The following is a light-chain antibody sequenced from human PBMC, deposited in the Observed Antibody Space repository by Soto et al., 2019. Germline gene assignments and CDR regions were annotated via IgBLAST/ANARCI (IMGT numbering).Light chain of an antibody. J-gene: IGKJ1*01. CDR2: DAS. CDR1: QIISSW. V-gene: IGKV1-5*01. Sequence: DIQMTQSPSTLSASVGDRVSTTCRPSQIISSWLAWYQQKPGKAPKLHIYDASSSESGVPSRVSGKESGKEFTLTISSLQHDDLATYDCKQYTSYRWTFDQSTKGDIK. CDR3: KQYTSYRWT.